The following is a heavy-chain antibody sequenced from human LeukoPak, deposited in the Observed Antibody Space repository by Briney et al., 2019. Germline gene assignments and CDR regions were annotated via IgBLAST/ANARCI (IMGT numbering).Heavy chain of an antibody. CDR3: ARGGSYSDSHFFDY. Sequence: GGSLRLSCSASGFPFSAYIMHWVRQAPGKGLEWVSGISSASGSIYYADSVKGRFTISRDNAEDSLYLQMNSLGAEDTAVYYCARGGSYSDSHFFDYWGQGTLVTVSS. CDR1: GFPFSAYI. D-gene: IGHD1-26*01. J-gene: IGHJ4*02. CDR2: ISSASGSI. V-gene: IGHV3-21*01.